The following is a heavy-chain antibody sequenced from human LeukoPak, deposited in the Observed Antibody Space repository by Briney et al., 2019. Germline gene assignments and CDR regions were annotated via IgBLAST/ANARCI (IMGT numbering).Heavy chain of an antibody. CDR1: GYTFTSYD. Sequence: GASVKVSCKASGYTFTSYDINWVRQATGQGLEWMGWMNPNSGNTGYAQKFQGRVTMTRNTSISTAYMELSSLRSEDTAVYYCARDSNRITIFGVASSNWGQGTLVTVSS. CDR2: MNPNSGNT. CDR3: ARDSNRITIFGVASSN. V-gene: IGHV1-8*01. D-gene: IGHD3-3*01. J-gene: IGHJ4*02.